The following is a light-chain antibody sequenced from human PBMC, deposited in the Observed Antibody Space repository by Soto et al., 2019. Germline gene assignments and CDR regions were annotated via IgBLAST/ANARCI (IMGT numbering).Light chain of an antibody. Sequence: QSALTQPASVCGSPGQSITISCTGTISDVGGYNYVSWYQQHPGKAPKLMIYEVSNRPSGVSNRFSGSKSGKKASLTISGLQAEDEADYYCSSYTSSSTHVVFGGGTTVTVL. J-gene: IGLJ2*01. CDR1: ISDVGGYNY. V-gene: IGLV2-14*01. CDR2: EVS. CDR3: SSYTSSSTHVV.